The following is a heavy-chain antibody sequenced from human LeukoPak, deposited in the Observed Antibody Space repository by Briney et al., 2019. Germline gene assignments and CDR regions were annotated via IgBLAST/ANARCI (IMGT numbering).Heavy chain of an antibody. V-gene: IGHV1-69*05. Sequence: WASVKVSCKASGGTFSSYAISWVRQAPGQGLEWMGGIIPIFGTANYAQKFQGRVTITTDESTSTAYMELSSLRSEDTAVYYCARAGYCSSTSCYRNWFDPWGQGTLVTVSS. CDR3: ARAGYCSSTSCYRNWFDP. CDR2: IIPIFGTA. J-gene: IGHJ5*02. CDR1: GGTFSSYA. D-gene: IGHD2-2*01.